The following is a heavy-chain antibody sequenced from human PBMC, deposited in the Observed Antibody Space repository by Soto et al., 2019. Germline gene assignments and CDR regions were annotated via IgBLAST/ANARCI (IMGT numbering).Heavy chain of an antibody. CDR3: AIYDILTGDFDY. CDR1: GGSISSSSYY. CDR2: IYYSGST. V-gene: IGHV4-39*01. D-gene: IGHD3-9*01. J-gene: IGHJ4*02. Sequence: SETLSLTCTVSGGSISSSSYYWGWIRQPPGKGLEWIGSIYYSGSTYYNPSLKSRVTISVDTSKNQFSLKLSSVTAADTAVYYCAIYDILTGDFDYWGQGTLVTVSS.